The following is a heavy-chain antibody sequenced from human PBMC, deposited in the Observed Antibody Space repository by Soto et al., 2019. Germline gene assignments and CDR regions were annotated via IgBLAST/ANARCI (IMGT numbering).Heavy chain of an antibody. D-gene: IGHD2-21*02. CDR2: IYPGDSDT. CDR1: GYSFTSYW. CDR3: ARPPVYCGGDCYHAFDI. Sequence: GESLKLSCKGSGYSFTSYWIGWVRQMPGKGLEWMGIIYPGDSDTRYSPSFQGQVTISADKSISTAYLQWSSLKASDTAMYYCARPPVYCGGDCYHAFDIWGQGTMVTVSS. V-gene: IGHV5-51*01. J-gene: IGHJ3*02.